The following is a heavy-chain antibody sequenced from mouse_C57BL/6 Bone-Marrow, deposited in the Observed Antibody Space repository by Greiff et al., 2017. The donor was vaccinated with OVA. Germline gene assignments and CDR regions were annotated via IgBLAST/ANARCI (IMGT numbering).Heavy chain of an antibody. Sequence: VQLQQSGAELVRPGSSVKMSCKTSGYTFTSYGINWVKQRPGQGLAWIGYIYIGNGYTEYNEKFKGKGTLTSDISSSTAYMQLSSLTSEESAIYCCARRGVCGSSSAWFAYWGQGSLVTVSA. V-gene: IGHV1-58*01. CDR2: IYIGNGYT. CDR1: GYTFTSYG. CDR3: ARRGVCGSSSAWFAY. D-gene: IGHD1-1*01. J-gene: IGHJ3*01.